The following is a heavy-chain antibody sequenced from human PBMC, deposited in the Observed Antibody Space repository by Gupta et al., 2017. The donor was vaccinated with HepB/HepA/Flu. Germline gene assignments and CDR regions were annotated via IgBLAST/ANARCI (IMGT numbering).Heavy chain of an antibody. CDR3: ARGGSGSTFNWFDP. CDR2: INHSGST. D-gene: IGHD3-10*01. V-gene: IGHV4-34*01. CDR1: GGSFSDYY. Sequence: QVQLQQWGAGLLKPSETLSLTCAVYGGSFSDYYWSWLRQPPGKGLEWIGEINHSGSTNYNPSLKSRVTISVDTSKNQFSLKLSSVTAADTAVYYCARGGSGSTFNWFDPWGQGTLVTVSS. J-gene: IGHJ5*02.